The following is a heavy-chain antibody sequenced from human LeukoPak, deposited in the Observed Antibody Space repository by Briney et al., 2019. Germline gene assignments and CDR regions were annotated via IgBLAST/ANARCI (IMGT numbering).Heavy chain of an antibody. CDR3: ARGLGYGSGPVDH. J-gene: IGHJ4*02. CDR2: IYSDGTT. CDR1: GFTVSTNY. D-gene: IGHD2-8*01. V-gene: IGHV3-53*01. Sequence: PGGPLRLSCAASGFTVSTNYMTWVRQAPGKGLEGVSVIYSDGTTYYADSVKGRFTISRDNSKNTVYLQMNSLRAEDTAVYYCARGLGYGSGPVDHWGQGTLVTLSS.